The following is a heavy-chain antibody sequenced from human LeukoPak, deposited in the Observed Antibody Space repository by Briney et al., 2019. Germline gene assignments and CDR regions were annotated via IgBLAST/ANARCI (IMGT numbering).Heavy chain of an antibody. Sequence: ASVKVSCKASGYTFTGYYMHWVRQAPGQGLEWMGWINPNSGGTNYAQKFQGRVTMTRDTSISTAYMELSRLRSDDTAVYYCARVPYYDSSGPFDYWGQRTLVTVSS. V-gene: IGHV1-2*02. CDR1: GYTFTGYY. J-gene: IGHJ4*02. CDR3: ARVPYYDSSGPFDY. D-gene: IGHD3-22*01. CDR2: INPNSGGT.